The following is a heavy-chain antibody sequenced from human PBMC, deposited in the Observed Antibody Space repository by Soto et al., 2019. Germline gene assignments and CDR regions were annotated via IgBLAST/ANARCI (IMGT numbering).Heavy chain of an antibody. Sequence: GGSLRLSCAASGFTFRGDAMGWVRQAPGKGLEWVSSISGSGEMTHYADSVKGRFTISRDTSNGIAYLQMNSLNIEDSAVYYCSVSESPDTPYFTLYSGPGTPLTVST. CDR1: GFTFRGDA. CDR3: SVSESPDTPYFTLY. D-gene: IGHD2-8*01. J-gene: IGHJ4*02. CDR2: ISGSGEMT. V-gene: IGHV3-23*01.